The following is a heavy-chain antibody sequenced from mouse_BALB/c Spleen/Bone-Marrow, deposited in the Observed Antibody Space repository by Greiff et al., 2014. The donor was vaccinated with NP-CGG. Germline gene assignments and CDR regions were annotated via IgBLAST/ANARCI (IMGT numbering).Heavy chain of an antibody. CDR1: GYTFTFYW. CDR3: ARYDGPAWFAY. CDR2: INPSNGRT. Sequence: QVQLKESGAELVKPGASVKLSCKASGYTFTFYWIHWVKQRPGQGLEWIGEINPSNGRTNYNEEFKNKATLTVDKSSSTAYMQLSSLTSEDSAVYFCARYDGPAWFAYWGQGTLVTVSA. D-gene: IGHD2-3*01. J-gene: IGHJ3*01. V-gene: IGHV1S81*02.